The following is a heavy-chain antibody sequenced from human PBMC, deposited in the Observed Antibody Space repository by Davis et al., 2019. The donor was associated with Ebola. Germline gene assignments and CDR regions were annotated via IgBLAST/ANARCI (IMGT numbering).Heavy chain of an antibody. J-gene: IGHJ4*02. D-gene: IGHD1-26*01. V-gene: IGHV1-18*01. CDR2: ISAYNGNT. CDR3: ARDQGGDIVGATINFDY. CDR1: GYTFTSYG. Sequence: ASVKVSCKASGYTFTSYGISWVRQAPGQGLEWMGWISAYNGNTNYAQKLQGRVTMTTDTSTSTAYMELRSLRSEDTAVYYCARDQGGDIVGATINFDYWGQGTLVTVSS.